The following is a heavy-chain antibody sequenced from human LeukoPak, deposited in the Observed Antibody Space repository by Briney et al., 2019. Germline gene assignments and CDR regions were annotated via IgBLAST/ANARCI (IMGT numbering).Heavy chain of an antibody. Sequence: GGSLRLSCAASGLSFSSYGMHWVRQGPGKGLEWVAAISPDGDNEYYADSVKGRITISRDNSKNTLYLQMNSLTTDDTAVYYCAKDGPYTSSFDYWGQGTLVTVSS. CDR2: ISPDGDNE. CDR1: GLSFSSYG. CDR3: AKDGPYTSSFDY. J-gene: IGHJ4*02. D-gene: IGHD6-13*01. V-gene: IGHV3-30*18.